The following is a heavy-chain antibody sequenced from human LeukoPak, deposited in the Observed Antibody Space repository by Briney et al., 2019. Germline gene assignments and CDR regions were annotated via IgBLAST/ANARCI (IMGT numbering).Heavy chain of an antibody. Sequence: GGSLRLSCAVSGLTFNNYAMSWVRQAPGKGLEWVSAISKSGDHTYYAASAKGRFTIYRDSSKNTQYLQMNSLRAEDTAVYYCATSWGPDTSAFRWGRDGMDVWGQGTTVIVS. CDR3: ATSWGPDTSAFRWGRDGMDV. CDR2: ISKSGDHT. V-gene: IGHV3-23*01. J-gene: IGHJ6*02. CDR1: GLTFNNYA. D-gene: IGHD3-16*01.